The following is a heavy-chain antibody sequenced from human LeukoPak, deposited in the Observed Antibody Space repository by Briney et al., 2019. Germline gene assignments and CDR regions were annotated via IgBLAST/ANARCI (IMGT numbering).Heavy chain of an antibody. Sequence: SVKVSCKASGASFSIYAHSWVRQAPGPGRGWTGGMIPIFGTANYAYKFQGRVTITTDESTSTAYMELSSLRSEDTAVYYSARDGRNYYYDSSGYYAFAYWGQGTLVTVSS. V-gene: IGHV1-69*05. CDR1: GASFSIYA. CDR3: ARDGRNYYYDSSGYYAFAY. CDR2: MIPIFGTA. D-gene: IGHD3-22*01. J-gene: IGHJ4*02.